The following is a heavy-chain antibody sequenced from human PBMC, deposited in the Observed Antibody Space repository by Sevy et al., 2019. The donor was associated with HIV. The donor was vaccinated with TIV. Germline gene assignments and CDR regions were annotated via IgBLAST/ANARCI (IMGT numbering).Heavy chain of an antibody. D-gene: IGHD5-12*01. J-gene: IGHJ6*02. CDR1: GYTFTSYH. V-gene: IGHV1-8*01. CDR2: MNPNSGNT. CDR3: ARGEPSKRGSGGYGYYYGMDV. Sequence: ASVKVSCKASGYTFTSYHINWVRQATGQGLEWMGWMNPNSGNTGYAQRFQGGVTMTRNTSISTAYLELSKLRSEGTAVYYWARGEPSKRGSGGYGYYYGMDVWGQGTTVTVSS.